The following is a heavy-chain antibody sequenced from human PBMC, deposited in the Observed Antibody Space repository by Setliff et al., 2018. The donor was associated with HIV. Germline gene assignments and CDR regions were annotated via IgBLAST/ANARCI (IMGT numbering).Heavy chain of an antibody. J-gene: IGHJ3*02. CDR2: VSRGGST. CDR1: DGSFSGYS. Sequence: SETLSLTCGVDDGSFSGYSWSWIRQSPGKGLEWIGEVSRGGSTTYNPSLTGRVTISVDTSKKQISLKVKSVTAADTAVYYCARAPTDHYDPTRLGDGLDIWGQGTMVTVSS. V-gene: IGHV4-34*01. D-gene: IGHD3-22*01. CDR3: ARAPTDHYDPTRLGDGLDI.